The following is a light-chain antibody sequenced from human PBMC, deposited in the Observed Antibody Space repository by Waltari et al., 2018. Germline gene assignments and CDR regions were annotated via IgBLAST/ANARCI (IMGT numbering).Light chain of an antibody. V-gene: IGLV3-21*02. J-gene: IGLJ2*01. CDR3: QVWDSSSDHPL. CDR2: ADS. Sequence: SYDLTQTPSVSAASGQTARITCAGDNIGRKYVHWYQQKPAQAPVQVIYADSKRPSGIPERFSGSNSGNTATLTISGVEAGDEADYYCQVWDSSSDHPLFGGGTRLTVL. CDR1: NIGRKY.